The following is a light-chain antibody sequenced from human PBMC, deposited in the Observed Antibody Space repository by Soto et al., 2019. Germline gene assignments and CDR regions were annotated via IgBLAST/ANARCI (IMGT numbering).Light chain of an antibody. V-gene: IGLV2-14*01. J-gene: IGLJ3*02. CDR2: DVG. CDR3: SSYTSSSTSWV. Sequence: QSALTQPASVSGSPGQSITISCTGTSSDVGGYNFVSWYQQHPGKAPKLMIYDVGDRPSVVSNRFSGSKSGNTASLTISGLQAEDEADYYCSSYTSSSTSWVFGGGTKLTVL. CDR1: SSDVGGYNF.